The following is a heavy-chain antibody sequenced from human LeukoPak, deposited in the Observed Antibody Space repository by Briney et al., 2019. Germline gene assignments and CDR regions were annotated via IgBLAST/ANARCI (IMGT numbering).Heavy chain of an antibody. CDR2: IGSSGGSI. V-gene: IGHV3-11*04. D-gene: IGHD6-13*01. J-gene: IGHJ4*02. CDR1: GFTFNDYY. CDR3: VRGRTSGSSWPFDY. Sequence: GGSLRLSCAASGFTFNDYYMSWIRQAPGKGLEWISYIGSSGGSINYADSVKGRFTISRDNAKNSLSLQMNSLRAEDTAVYYCVRGRTSGSSWPFDYWGQGTLVTVSS.